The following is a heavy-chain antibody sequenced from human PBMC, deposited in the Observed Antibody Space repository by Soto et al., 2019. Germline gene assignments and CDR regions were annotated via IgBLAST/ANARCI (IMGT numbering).Heavy chain of an antibody. CDR2: IYYSGST. J-gene: IGHJ6*02. CDR1: GGSISSGGYY. CDR3: ARDTYYDILTGYLGYGMDV. V-gene: IGHV4-31*03. Sequence: QVQLQESGPGLVKPSQTLSLTCTVSGGSISSGGYYWSWIRQHPGKGLEWIGYIYYSGSTYYNPSLKIRVTTSVDTSKNQFSLKLSSVTAADTAVYYCARDTYYDILTGYLGYGMDVWGQGTTVTVSS. D-gene: IGHD3-9*01.